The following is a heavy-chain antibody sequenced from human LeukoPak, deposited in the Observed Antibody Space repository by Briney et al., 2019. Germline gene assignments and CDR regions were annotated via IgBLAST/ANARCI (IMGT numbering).Heavy chain of an antibody. V-gene: IGHV4-38-2*02. CDR2: IYHSGST. J-gene: IGHJ4*02. D-gene: IGHD3-22*01. CDR1: GGSIGSSSY. CDR3: ARGLGYYDSSEFFDY. Sequence: SETLSLTCTVSGGSIGSSSYWGWIRQPPGKGLEWIGSIYHSGSTYYNPSLKSRVTISVDTSKNQFSLKLSSVTAADTAVYYCARGLGYYDSSEFFDYWGQGTLVTVSS.